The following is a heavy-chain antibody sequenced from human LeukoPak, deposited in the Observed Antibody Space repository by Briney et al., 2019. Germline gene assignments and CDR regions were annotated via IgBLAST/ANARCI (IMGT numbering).Heavy chain of an antibody. J-gene: IGHJ3*02. CDR1: GYTFTSYG. V-gene: IGHV1-18*01. CDR2: ISAYNGNT. CDR3: ARDKGVDYYDSSGYVWVPAFDI. D-gene: IGHD3-22*01. Sequence: ASVKVSCKASGYTFTSYGISWVRQAPGQGLEWMGWISAYNGNTNYAQKLQGRVTMTTDTSTSTAYMELRSLRSDDTAVYYCARDKGVDYYDSSGYVWVPAFDIWGQGTMVTVSS.